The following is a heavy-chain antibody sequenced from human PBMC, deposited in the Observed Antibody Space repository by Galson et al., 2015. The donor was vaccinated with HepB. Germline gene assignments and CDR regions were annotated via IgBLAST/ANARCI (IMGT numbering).Heavy chain of an antibody. CDR2: ISSSSSYT. D-gene: IGHD1-26*01. Sequence: SLRLSCAASGFTFSDYYMSWIRQAPGKGLEWVSYISSSSSYTNYADSVKGRFTISRDNAKNSLYLQMNSLRAEDTAVYYCERDWTDSAVLGRGSAFDIWGQGTMVTVSS. J-gene: IGHJ3*02. V-gene: IGHV3-11*06. CDR3: ERDWTDSAVLGRGSAFDI. CDR1: GFTFSDYY.